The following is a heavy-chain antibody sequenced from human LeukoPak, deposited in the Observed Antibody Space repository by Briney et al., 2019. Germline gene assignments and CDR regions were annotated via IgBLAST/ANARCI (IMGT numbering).Heavy chain of an antibody. J-gene: IGHJ4*02. D-gene: IGHD3-10*01. V-gene: IGHV3-48*04. CDR1: GFTFSSYS. CDR2: ISSSGSTI. CDR3: ARDNGWFGELLPANFDY. Sequence: GGSLRLSCAASGFTFSSYSMNWVRQAPGKGLEWVSYISSSGSTIYYADSVKGRFTISRDNAKNSLYLQMNSLRAEDTAVYYCARDNGWFGELLPANFDYWGQGTLVTVSS.